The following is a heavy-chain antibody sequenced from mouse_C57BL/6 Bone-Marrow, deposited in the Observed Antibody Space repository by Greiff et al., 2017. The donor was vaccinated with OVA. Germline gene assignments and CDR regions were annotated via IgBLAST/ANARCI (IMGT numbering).Heavy chain of an antibody. CDR3: LREGNSAWFAY. J-gene: IGHJ3*01. V-gene: IGHV10-1*01. CDR2: IRSKSNNYAT. Sequence: EVKLMESGGGLVQPKGSLKLSCAASGFSFNTYAMNWVRQAPGKGLEWVARIRSKSNNYATYYADSVKDRFTISRDDSESMLYLQMNNLKTEDTAMYYCLREGNSAWFAYWGQGTLVTVSA. CDR1: GFSFNTYA. D-gene: IGHD3-1*01.